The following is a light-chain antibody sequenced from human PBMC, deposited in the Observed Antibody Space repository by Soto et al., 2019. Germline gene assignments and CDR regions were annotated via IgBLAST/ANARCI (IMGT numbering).Light chain of an antibody. CDR3: SSYTSSSTYV. CDR1: SSDIGGYNY. J-gene: IGLJ1*01. CDR2: DVS. V-gene: IGLV2-14*03. Sequence: QSVLPQPASLSGSPGQSLTISCTGNSSDIGGYNYVSWYQQHPGKAPKLMIYDVSNRPSGVSNRFSGSKSGNTASLTISGLQAEDEADYYCSSYTSSSTYVFGTGTKVTVL.